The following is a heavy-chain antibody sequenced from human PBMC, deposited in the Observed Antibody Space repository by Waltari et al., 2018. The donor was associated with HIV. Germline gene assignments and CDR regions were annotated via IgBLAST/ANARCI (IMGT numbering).Heavy chain of an antibody. Sequence: QVQLQESGPGLVKPSETLSLTCTVSGSSIRSGYYWGWIRQPPGKGLEWIGSIYHSGSTYYNPSLKSRVTISVDTSKNQFSLKRSSVTAADTAVYYCAREPPYGDYNVHYYYGMDVWGQGTTVTVSS. V-gene: IGHV4-38-2*02. CDR1: GSSIRSGYY. D-gene: IGHD4-17*01. CDR3: AREPPYGDYNVHYYYGMDV. J-gene: IGHJ6*02. CDR2: IYHSGST.